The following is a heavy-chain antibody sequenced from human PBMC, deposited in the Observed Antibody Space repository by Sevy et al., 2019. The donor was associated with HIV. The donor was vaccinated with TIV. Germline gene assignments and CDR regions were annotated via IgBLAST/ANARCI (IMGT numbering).Heavy chain of an antibody. CDR3: AREDIADRQFDY. CDR1: GFTFSDYY. D-gene: IGHD6-6*01. V-gene: IGHV3-11*01. CDR2: ISSSGSTI. J-gene: IGHJ4*02. Sequence: GGSLRLSCAASGFTFSDYYINWIRQAPGKGLEWVSYISSSGSTIYYADSVKGRFTISRDNAKNSVYLQMNSLRVEDTAVYYCAREDIADRQFDYWGQGALVTVSS.